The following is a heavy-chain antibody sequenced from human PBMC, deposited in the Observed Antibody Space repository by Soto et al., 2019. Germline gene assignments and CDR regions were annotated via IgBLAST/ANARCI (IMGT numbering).Heavy chain of an antibody. V-gene: IGHV4-59*08. Sequence: SETLSLTCTFSGGSISSYYWSWIRQPPGKGLEWIGYIYYSGSTNYNPSLKSRVTISVDTSKNQFSLKLSSVTAADTAVYYCARQSSPGHLFYWGQGTLVTVSS. CDR1: GGSISSYY. J-gene: IGHJ4*02. CDR3: ARQSSPGHLFY. D-gene: IGHD6-19*01. CDR2: IYYSGST.